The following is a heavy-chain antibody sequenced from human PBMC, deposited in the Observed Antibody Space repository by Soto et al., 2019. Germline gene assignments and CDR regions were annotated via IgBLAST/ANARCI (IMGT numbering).Heavy chain of an antibody. V-gene: IGHV6-1*01. J-gene: IGHJ6*02. D-gene: IGHD6-19*01. CDR2: TYYRSKWYN. Sequence: PAQTLSLTCAISGDSVSSNSAARNWIRQSPSRGLEWLGRTYYRSKWYNDYAVSVKSRITINPDTSKNQLYLQLNSVTPEDTAVYYCAREGIAVAGSLMGHYGMDVWGQGTTVTVSS. CDR3: AREGIAVAGSLMGHYGMDV. CDR1: GDSVSSNSAA.